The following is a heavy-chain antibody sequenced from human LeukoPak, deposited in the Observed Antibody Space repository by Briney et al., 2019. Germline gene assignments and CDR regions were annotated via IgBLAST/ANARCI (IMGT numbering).Heavy chain of an antibody. CDR2: IKQDGSEK. CDR1: GFTFSSYW. D-gene: IGHD3-10*01. Sequence: GGSLRLSCAASGFTFSSYWMSWVRQAPGKGLEWVAYIKQDGSEKYYVDSVKGRFTISRDNAKNSLYLQMNSLRAEDTAVYYCAREGGYGSGTDEESWFDPWGQGTLVTVSS. CDR3: AREGGYGSGTDEESWFDP. J-gene: IGHJ5*02. V-gene: IGHV3-7*03.